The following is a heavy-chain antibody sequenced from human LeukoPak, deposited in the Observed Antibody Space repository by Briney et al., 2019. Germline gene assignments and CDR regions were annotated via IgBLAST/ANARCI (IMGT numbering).Heavy chain of an antibody. V-gene: IGHV3-21*01. J-gene: IGHJ4*02. D-gene: IGHD2-2*01. CDR1: GFTFSSYS. CDR3: AAYCSSTSCNFDY. Sequence: GGSLRLSCAASGFTFSSYSMNWVRQAPGKGLEWVSSISSSSSYIYYADSVKGRFTISRDNAKNSLYLQMNSLRAEDTAVYYCAAYCSSTSCNFDYWGQGTLVTVSS. CDR2: ISSSSSYI.